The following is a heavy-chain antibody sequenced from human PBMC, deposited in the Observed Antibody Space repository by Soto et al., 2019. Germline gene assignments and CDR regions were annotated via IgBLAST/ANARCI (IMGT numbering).Heavy chain of an antibody. D-gene: IGHD2-15*01. V-gene: IGHV3-23*01. Sequence: EVQLLDSGGGLVQPGGSLRLSCAASGFTFSNYAMSWVRQAPGKGLEWVSAISGSDGSTYYADSVKGRFTISRDNSKNTLYLQMYSLRAEDTAVYYCAKDRRSCSGGSCSSRGLGNYWGQGTLVTVSS. CDR2: ISGSDGST. J-gene: IGHJ4*02. CDR1: GFTFSNYA. CDR3: AKDRRSCSGGSCSSRGLGNY.